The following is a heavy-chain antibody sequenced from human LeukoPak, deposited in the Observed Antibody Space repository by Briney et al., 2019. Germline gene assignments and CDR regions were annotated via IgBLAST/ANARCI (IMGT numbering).Heavy chain of an antibody. V-gene: IGHV3-7*01. CDR3: TRDRSRAEDV. D-gene: IGHD1-14*01. CDR2: INQGGSDK. Sequence: GGSLIHSCAASGFTFSGHWMSWVRQAPGKGLEWVANINQGGSDKYYVDSVKGRFTISRDNANNLLYLQMNSLRGEDTAVYYCTRDRSRAEDVWGQGTLVTVSS. CDR1: GFTFSGHW. J-gene: IGHJ4*01.